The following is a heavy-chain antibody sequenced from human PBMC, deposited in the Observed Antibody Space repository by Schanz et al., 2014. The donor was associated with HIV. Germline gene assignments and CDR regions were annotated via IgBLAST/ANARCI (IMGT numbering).Heavy chain of an antibody. Sequence: DVQLVESGGGLEQPGGSLRLSCAASGFMFSTYAMHWVRQAPGKGLEWVSIISGSGGSIYYADSVKGRFTISRDNSKNTLYLRMNRLRVEDSAVYYCAKVRRLLTRWDWFDPWGQGTLVTVSS. CDR2: ISGSGGSI. V-gene: IGHV3-23*04. CDR3: AKVRRLLTRWDWFDP. CDR1: GFMFSTYA. D-gene: IGHD6-25*01. J-gene: IGHJ5*02.